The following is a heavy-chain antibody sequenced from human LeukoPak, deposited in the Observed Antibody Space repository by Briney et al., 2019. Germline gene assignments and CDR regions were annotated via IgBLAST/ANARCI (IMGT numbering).Heavy chain of an antibody. CDR3: ARLEDSSGYYFDY. D-gene: IGHD3-22*01. CDR2: IYYSGST. Sequence: SETLSLTCTVSGGSISSSSYYWGWIRQPPGKGLEWIGSIYYSGSTCYNPSLRSRVTISVDTSKNQFSLKLSSVTAADTAVYYCARLEDSSGYYFDYWGQGTLVTVSS. CDR1: GGSISSSSYY. J-gene: IGHJ4*02. V-gene: IGHV4-39*01.